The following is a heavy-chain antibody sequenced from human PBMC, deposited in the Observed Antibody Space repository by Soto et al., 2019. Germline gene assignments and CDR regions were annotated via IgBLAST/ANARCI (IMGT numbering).Heavy chain of an antibody. CDR2: TTYDEGET. J-gene: IGHJ4*01. CDR1: GFTLSCCG. V-gene: IGHV3-30*03. D-gene: IGHD3-16*02. CDR3: XXXXXXXXYRTADY. Sequence: QVQLVESGGGVVQPGTSLRLSCAASGFTLSCCGMHWVRQAPGKGLEWVAVTTYDEGETHYVDSVKGRFTISRDKSXXXXXXXXXXXXXXXXXXXXXXXXXXXXXYRTADYWGHGTLVFVTT.